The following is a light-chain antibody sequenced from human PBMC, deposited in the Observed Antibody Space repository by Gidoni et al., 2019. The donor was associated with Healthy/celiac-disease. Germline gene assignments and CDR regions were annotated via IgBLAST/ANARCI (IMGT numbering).Light chain of an antibody. CDR2: DAS. J-gene: IGKJ1*01. V-gene: IGKV3-11*01. CDR1: QSVSSY. CDR3: QQRSNWRGT. Sequence: EIVLTQSPATLSLSPGARATLSCRASQSVSSYLAWYQQKPGQAPRLLIYDASNRATGIPARFSGSGSGTDFTLTISSLEPEDFAVYYCQQRSNWRGTFXQXTKVEIK.